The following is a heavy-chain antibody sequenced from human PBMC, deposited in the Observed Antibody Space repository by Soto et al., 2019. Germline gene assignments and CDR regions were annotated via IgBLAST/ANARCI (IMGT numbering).Heavy chain of an antibody. V-gene: IGHV4-59*11. D-gene: IGHD6-19*01. CDR2: IYSSGST. J-gene: IGHJ4*02. Sequence: VSEGSSVNLGWRRISQTPGKGLEWIGYIYSSGSTNYNPSLKSRVTISIDTSKNQFSLKLSSVTAADTAVYYCARVDYSSGLYVSDFWGQGTLVTVSP. CDR1: EGSSVNLG. CDR3: ARVDYSSGLYVSDF.